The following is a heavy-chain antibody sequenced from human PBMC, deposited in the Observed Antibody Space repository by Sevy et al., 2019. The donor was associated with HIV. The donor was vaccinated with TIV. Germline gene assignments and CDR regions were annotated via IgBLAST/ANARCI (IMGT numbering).Heavy chain of an antibody. Sequence: GGSLRLSFEASGFSFSAYGMNWFRQAPGKGLEWVANIKQDGSDKPYVDSAEGRFTISRDNAKNSLYLQMNSLRVEDTAMYYCAQETFGRFDSWGQGTLVTVSS. CDR1: GFSFSAYG. D-gene: IGHD1-26*01. CDR3: AQETFGRFDS. J-gene: IGHJ4*02. V-gene: IGHV3-7*01. CDR2: IKQDGSDK.